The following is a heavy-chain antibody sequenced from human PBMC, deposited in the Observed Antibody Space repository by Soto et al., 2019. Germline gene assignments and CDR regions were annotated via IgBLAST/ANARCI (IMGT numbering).Heavy chain of an antibody. Sequence: PGGSLRLSCAASGFTFRSYAMSWVRQAPGKGLEWVSAISGSGGSTYYADSVKGRFTISRDNSKNTLYLQMNSLRAEDTAVYYCANTPSRTAFGGVIVPVTYFDYWGQGTLVTVSS. D-gene: IGHD3-16*02. CDR3: ANTPSRTAFGGVIVPVTYFDY. V-gene: IGHV3-23*01. CDR2: ISGSGGST. CDR1: GFTFRSYA. J-gene: IGHJ4*02.